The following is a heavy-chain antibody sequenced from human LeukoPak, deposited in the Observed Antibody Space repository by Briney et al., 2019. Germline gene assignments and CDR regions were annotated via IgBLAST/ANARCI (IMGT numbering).Heavy chain of an antibody. V-gene: IGHV3-64*02. CDR3: AKVGSGWPGYYFDY. CDR1: GFTFSSYA. J-gene: IGHJ4*02. Sequence: PGGSLRLSCAASGFTFSSYAMHWVRLSPGKGLEYVSGISSNGGTTPYADSVQGRFTISRDNSKNTLYLQVGSLRGEDMAVYYCAKVGSGWPGYYFDYWGQGTLVTVSS. CDR2: ISSNGGTT. D-gene: IGHD6-19*01.